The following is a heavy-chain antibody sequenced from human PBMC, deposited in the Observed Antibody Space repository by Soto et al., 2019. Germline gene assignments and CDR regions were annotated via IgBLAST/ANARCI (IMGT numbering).Heavy chain of an antibody. CDR1: GFTVSSNY. J-gene: IGHJ2*01. CDR2: IYSGGST. Sequence: EVQLVESGGGLIQPGGSLRLSCAASGFTVSSNYMSWVRQAPGKGLEWVSVIYSGGSTYYADSVKGRFTISRDNAKNSLYLQMNSLRDEDTAVYYCARRGNWNYAGYFDLWGRGTLVTVSS. CDR3: ARRGNWNYAGYFDL. D-gene: IGHD1-7*01. V-gene: IGHV3-53*01.